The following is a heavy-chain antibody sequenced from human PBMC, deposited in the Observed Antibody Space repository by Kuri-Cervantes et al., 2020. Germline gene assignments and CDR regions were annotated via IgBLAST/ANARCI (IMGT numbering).Heavy chain of an antibody. CDR3: ARALSFYDILTGYYRPYYFDY. D-gene: IGHD3-9*01. CDR1: GGSISSSNW. CDR2: IYHSGST. Sequence: SETLSLTCAVSGGSISSSNWWSWVRQPPGKGLEWIGEIYHSGSTNYKPSLKSRVSISVDKSKNQFSLKLSSVTAADTAVYYCARALSFYDILTGYYRPYYFDYWGQGTLVTVSS. J-gene: IGHJ4*02. V-gene: IGHV4-4*02.